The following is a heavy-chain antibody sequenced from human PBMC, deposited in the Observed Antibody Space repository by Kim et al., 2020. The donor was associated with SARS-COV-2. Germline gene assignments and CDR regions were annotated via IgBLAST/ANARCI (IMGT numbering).Heavy chain of an antibody. V-gene: IGHV4-38-2*02. CDR2: ISHEGNI. CDR3: ARSVISGWFNFYV. J-gene: IGHJ3*01. CDR1: GSSVGIGYY. Sequence: SETLSLTCTVSGSSVGIGYYWDWSRQSPGGGREWIGSISHEGNINYNSSLQSRLTVSVDTSKKQPSLNLSTVTAADTAVYYCARSVISGWFNFYVWGRGRMVTVSS. D-gene: IGHD6-13*01.